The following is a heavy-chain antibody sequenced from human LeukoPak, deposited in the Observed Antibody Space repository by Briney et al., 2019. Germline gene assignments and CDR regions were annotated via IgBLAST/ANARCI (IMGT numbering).Heavy chain of an antibody. CDR2: ISYDGRNQ. CDR1: GFTFNSYA. V-gene: IGHV3-30*04. Sequence: GGSLRLSCAASGFTFNSYAMHWVRQAPGKGLEWVGIISYDGRNQYFADSVKGRFTISRDNSKNTLYLQMNSLRAEDTAVYYCARGYSSSWYTTPDDYWGQGTLVTVSS. D-gene: IGHD6-13*01. J-gene: IGHJ4*02. CDR3: ARGYSSSWYTTPDDY.